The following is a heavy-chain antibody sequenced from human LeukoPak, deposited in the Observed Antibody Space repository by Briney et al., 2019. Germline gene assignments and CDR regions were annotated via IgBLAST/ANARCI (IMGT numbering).Heavy chain of an antibody. CDR1: GFTFSSYS. J-gene: IGHJ4*02. Sequence: PGGSLRLSCAASGFTFSSYSMNWVRQAPGKGLEWVSSISSSSSYIYYADSVKGRFTISRDNSKNTLYLQMNSLRAEDTAVYYCAKIGAYDSSGYYLWGQGTLVTVSS. V-gene: IGHV3-21*04. CDR3: AKIGAYDSSGYYL. CDR2: ISSSSSYI. D-gene: IGHD3-22*01.